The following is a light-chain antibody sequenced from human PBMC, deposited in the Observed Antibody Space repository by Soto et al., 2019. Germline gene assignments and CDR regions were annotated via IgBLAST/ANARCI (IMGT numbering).Light chain of an antibody. CDR3: SSYTAFSTWV. V-gene: IGLV2-14*01. CDR2: EVS. Sequence: QSVLTQPASVSGSPGQSITISCTGTSNDVGGYNYVSWYQQHPGKAPQLIIYEVSNRPSGVSHRFSDSKSGDTASLTISGLQAEDGADYYCSSYTAFSTWVFGGGTKLTVL. CDR1: SNDVGGYNY. J-gene: IGLJ3*02.